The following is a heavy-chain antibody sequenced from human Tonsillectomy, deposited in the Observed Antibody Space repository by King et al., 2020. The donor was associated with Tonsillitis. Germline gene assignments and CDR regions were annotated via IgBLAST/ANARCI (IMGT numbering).Heavy chain of an antibody. CDR2: INPDNAGT. J-gene: IGHJ4*02. CDR1: GYTFTDYY. CDR3: ARETLAFDY. Sequence: QVQLVESGAEVKKPGASLKVSCRASGYTFTDYYIHWVRQAPGQGLEWMGWINPDNAGTNYAPNFQGRVTMTRDTSISTAYMDLSSLGSDDTAIYYCARETLAFDYWGQGTLVTVSS. V-gene: IGHV1-2*02.